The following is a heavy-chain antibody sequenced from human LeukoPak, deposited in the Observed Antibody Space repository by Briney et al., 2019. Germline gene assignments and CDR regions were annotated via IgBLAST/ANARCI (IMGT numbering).Heavy chain of an antibody. Sequence: TGGSLRLSCAASGFTFNSYEMNWVRQAPGKGLEWVSYISSSGSTIYYADSVKGRFTISRDNAKNSLYLQMNSLRAEDTAVYYCARLASGWYVDYWGQGTLLTVSS. CDR1: GFTFNSYE. V-gene: IGHV3-48*03. D-gene: IGHD6-19*01. J-gene: IGHJ4*02. CDR2: ISSSGSTI. CDR3: ARLASGWYVDY.